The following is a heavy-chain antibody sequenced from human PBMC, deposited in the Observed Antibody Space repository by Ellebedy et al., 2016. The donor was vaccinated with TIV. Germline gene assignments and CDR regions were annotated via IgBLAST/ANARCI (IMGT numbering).Heavy chain of an antibody. CDR3: TTGVKWFGEF. CDR1: GFTFSKTW. CDR2: IKSKDVGATT. V-gene: IGHV3-15*01. Sequence: GESLKISCAASGFTFSKTWLSWVRQAPGKGLEWIGRIKSKDVGATTDYGAPVKGRIAISRDDSRDTLYLQMNSLKTEDTAVYYCTTGVKWFGEFWGQGTTVTVS. D-gene: IGHD3-10*01. J-gene: IGHJ6*02.